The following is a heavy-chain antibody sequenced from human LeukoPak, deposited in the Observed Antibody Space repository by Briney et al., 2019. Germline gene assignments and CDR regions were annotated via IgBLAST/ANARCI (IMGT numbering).Heavy chain of an antibody. CDR2: ISSSSSTI. Sequence: GGSLRLSCAASGFTFSSYSMIWVRQAPGKGLEWVSYISSSSSTIYYADSVKGRFTISRDNAKNSLYLQMNSLRDEDTAVYYCARDLPPGSSGWYLGYWGQGTLVTVSS. CDR1: GFTFSSYS. CDR3: ARDLPPGSSGWYLGY. D-gene: IGHD6-19*01. J-gene: IGHJ4*02. V-gene: IGHV3-48*02.